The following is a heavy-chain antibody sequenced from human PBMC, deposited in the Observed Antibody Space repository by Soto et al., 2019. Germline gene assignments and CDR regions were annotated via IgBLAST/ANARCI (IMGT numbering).Heavy chain of an antibody. D-gene: IGHD4-17*01. V-gene: IGHV4-59*01. Sequence: SETLSLTCTVSGDSISSYYWSWLRQPPGKGLEWIGYIYYSGSTNYNPSLKSRVTISVDTSKNQFSLKLSSVTAADTAVYYCARSNGDYGDYWSQGTRVTVSS. CDR3: ARSNGDYGDY. J-gene: IGHJ4*02. CDR1: GDSISSYY. CDR2: IYYSGST.